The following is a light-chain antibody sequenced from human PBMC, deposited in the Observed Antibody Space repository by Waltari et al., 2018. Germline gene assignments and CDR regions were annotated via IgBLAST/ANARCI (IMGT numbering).Light chain of an antibody. V-gene: IGLV1-44*01. CDR3: AAWDDTLNGYV. J-gene: IGLJ1*01. Sequence: QSVLTQPPSTSGTPGQRVTISCSGSSSNIGTNPVNWYQHLPGTAPKLLIYSTNQRPSGVPGRFSGSKSGTSASLASSGLQSEDEADYYCAAWDDTLNGYVFGTGTKVTVL. CDR1: SSNIGTNP. CDR2: STN.